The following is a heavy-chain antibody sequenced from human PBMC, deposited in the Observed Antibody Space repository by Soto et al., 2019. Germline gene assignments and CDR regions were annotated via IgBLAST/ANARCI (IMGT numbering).Heavy chain of an antibody. CDR3: AKQTVELSLGGFDP. CDR2: INPSGGAT. CDR1: GYTFANYY. V-gene: IGHV1-46*01. D-gene: IGHD3-10*01. Sequence: QARLVQSGAEVQKPGASVKLSCEASGYTFANYYVHWVRQAPGQGLEWMGKINPSGGATTYAQKFQGRVTITWDVSAKSVYMEMRSLSGDDTAVYHCAKQTVELSLGGFDPWGQGTLVTVSS. J-gene: IGHJ5*02.